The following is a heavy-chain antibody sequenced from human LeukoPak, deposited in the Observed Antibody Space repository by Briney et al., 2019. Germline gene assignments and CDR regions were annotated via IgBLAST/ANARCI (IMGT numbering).Heavy chain of an antibody. V-gene: IGHV3-7*01. CDR1: GFTFSSYW. CDR2: IKQDGSEK. CDR3: ARAGALWFGELYHY. D-gene: IGHD3-10*01. J-gene: IGHJ4*02. Sequence: GGSLRLSCAASGFTFSSYWMSWVRQAPGKGLEWVANIKQDGSEKYYVDSVKGRFTISRDNAKSSLYLQMNSLRAEDTAVYYCARAGALWFGELYHYWGQGTLVTVSS.